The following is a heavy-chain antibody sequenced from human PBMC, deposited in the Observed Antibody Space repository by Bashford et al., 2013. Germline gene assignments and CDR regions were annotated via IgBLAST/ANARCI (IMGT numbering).Heavy chain of an antibody. D-gene: IGHD3-10*01. CDR3: TMDLNPISYYYGSGKFDY. J-gene: IGHJ4*02. CDR2: ISYDGSNK. Sequence: VRQAPGKGLEWVAVISYDGSNKYYAAPVKGRFTISRDDSKNTLYLQMNSLKTEDTAVYYCTMDLNPISYYYGSGKFDYWGQGTLVTVSS. V-gene: IGHV3-30-3*01.